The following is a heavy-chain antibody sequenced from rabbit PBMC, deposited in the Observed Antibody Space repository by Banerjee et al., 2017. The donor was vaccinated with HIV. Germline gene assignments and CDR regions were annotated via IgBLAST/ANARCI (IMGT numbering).Heavy chain of an antibody. CDR3: AREAGYGGYGDGNL. D-gene: IGHD6-1*01. CDR2: IYAGSSDTT. J-gene: IGHJ4*01. CDR1: GFTISSSYW. Sequence: QSLEESGGDLVKPGASRTLTCTASGFTISSSYWICWVRQAPGKGLEWIACIYAGSSDTTYYASWAKGRFTISKTSSTTVTLQMTSLTAADTATYLCAREAGYGGYGDGNLWGPGTLVTVS. V-gene: IGHV1S40*01.